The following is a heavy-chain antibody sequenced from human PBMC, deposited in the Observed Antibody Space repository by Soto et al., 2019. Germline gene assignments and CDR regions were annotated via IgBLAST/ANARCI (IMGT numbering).Heavy chain of an antibody. J-gene: IGHJ3*02. CDR3: ARPLGPGAFEI. V-gene: IGHV5-10-1*01. Sequence: GESLKISCKGSGYSFTSYWISWVRQMPGKGLEWMGRIDPSDSYTNYSPSFQGHVTISVDKSINTAYLQWSSLKASDSAMYYCARPLGPGAFEIWGQGTMVTVSS. CDR2: IDPSDSYT. CDR1: GYSFTSYW.